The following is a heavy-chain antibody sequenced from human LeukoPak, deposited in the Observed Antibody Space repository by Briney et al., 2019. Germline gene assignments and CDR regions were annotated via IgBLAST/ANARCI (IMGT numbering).Heavy chain of an antibody. Sequence: GGSLRLSCAASGFTFSSYAMYWVRQAPGKGLEWVSGIFGSGGSTHYADSVKGRFTISRDNSKNTLYLQMNSLRAEDTAVYYCAKGTDWYYYGSGSYYDYWGQGTLVTVSS. CDR1: GFTFSSYA. J-gene: IGHJ4*02. CDR2: IFGSGGST. CDR3: AKGTDWYYYGSGSYYDY. D-gene: IGHD3-10*01. V-gene: IGHV3-23*01.